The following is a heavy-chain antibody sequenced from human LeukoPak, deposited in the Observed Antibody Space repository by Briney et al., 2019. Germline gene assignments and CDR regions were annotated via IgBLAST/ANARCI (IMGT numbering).Heavy chain of an antibody. CDR1: GYSFTSYW. CDR2: IYPGDSDT. J-gene: IGHJ5*02. CDR3: ARRTDFWCAEGGFDP. Sequence: NRGESLKISCKGSGYSFTSYWIGWVRQMPGKGLEWMGIIYPGDSDTRYSPSFQGQVTISADKSISTAYLQWSSLKASDTAMYYCARRTDFWCAEGGFDPWGQGTLVTVSS. V-gene: IGHV5-51*01. D-gene: IGHD3-3*01.